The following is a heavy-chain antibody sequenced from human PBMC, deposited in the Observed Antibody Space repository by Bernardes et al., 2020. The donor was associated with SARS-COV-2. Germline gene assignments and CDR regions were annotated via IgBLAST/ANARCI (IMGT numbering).Heavy chain of an antibody. V-gene: IGHV3-11*01. CDR1: GFTFSDFH. CDR2: IDKSGSPI. CDR3: ARDCSSASCYMTDSLDY. J-gene: IGHJ4*02. Sequence: GGSLSLSYATSGFTFSDFHMTWIRQTPGTGLAWIAYIDKSGSPIYYADSVRGRFTVYRDNAKKSLFLQMTSLRAEDTAVYFCARDCSSASCYMTDSLDYWGQGALVTVSS. D-gene: IGHD2-2*02.